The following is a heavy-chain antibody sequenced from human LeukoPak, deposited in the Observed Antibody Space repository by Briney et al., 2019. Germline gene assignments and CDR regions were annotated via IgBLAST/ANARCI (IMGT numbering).Heavy chain of an antibody. V-gene: IGHV4-4*07. J-gene: IGHJ4*02. CDR1: GGSISSYY. CDR3: ARSGAAAGETDY. CDR2: IYTSGST. Sequence: SETLSLTCTVSGGSISSYYWSWIRQPAGKGLEWIGRIYTSGSTNYNPSLKSRVTMSVDTSKNRFSLKLSSVTAADTAVYYCARSGAAAGETDYWGQGTLVTVSS. D-gene: IGHD6-13*01.